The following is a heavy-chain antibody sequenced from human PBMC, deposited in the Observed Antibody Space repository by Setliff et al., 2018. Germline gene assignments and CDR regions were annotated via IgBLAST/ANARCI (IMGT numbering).Heavy chain of an antibody. J-gene: IGHJ3*02. D-gene: IGHD3-22*01. CDR1: GGSFSGYY. Sequence: PSETLSLTCAVYGGSFSGYYWSWTRQPPGKGPEWFGEIDQSGITNYNPSLKSRVTISIDTSKNQFSLRLSSVTATDTAVYYCARGRRITMIVVPPGVFDIWGQGTMVTVSS. V-gene: IGHV4-34*01. CDR2: IDQSGIT. CDR3: ARGRRITMIVVPPGVFDI.